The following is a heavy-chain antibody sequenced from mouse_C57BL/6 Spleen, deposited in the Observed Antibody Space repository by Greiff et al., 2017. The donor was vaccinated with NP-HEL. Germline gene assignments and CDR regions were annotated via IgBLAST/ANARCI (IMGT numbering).Heavy chain of an antibody. CDR2: IDPNSGGT. D-gene: IGHD1-1*01. CDR3: ARWMITTVVASRYFDV. CDR1: GYTFTSYW. Sequence: QVQLQQPGAELVKPGASVKLSCKASGYTFTSYWMHWVKQRPGRGLEWIGRIDPNSGGTKYNEKFKSKATLTVDKPSSTAYMQLSSLTSEDSAVYYCARWMITTVVASRYFDVWGTGTTVTVSS. V-gene: IGHV1-72*01. J-gene: IGHJ1*03.